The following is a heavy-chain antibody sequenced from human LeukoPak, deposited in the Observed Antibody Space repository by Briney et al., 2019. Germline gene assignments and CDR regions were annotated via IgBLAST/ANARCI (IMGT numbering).Heavy chain of an antibody. CDR2: ISYDGSNK. J-gene: IGHJ6*03. CDR3: AKGIEAYYYYYYMDV. V-gene: IGHV3-30*18. CDR1: GFTFSSYW. D-gene: IGHD2-21*01. Sequence: PGGSLRLSCAASGFTFSSYWMHWVRQAPGKGLEWVAVISYDGSNKYYADSVKGRFTISRDNSKNTLYLQMNSLRAEDTAVYYCAKGIEAYYYYYYMDVWGKGTTVTVSS.